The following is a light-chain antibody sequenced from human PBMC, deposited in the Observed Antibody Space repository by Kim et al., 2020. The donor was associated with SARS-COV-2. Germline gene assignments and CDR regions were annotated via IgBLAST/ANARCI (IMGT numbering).Light chain of an antibody. J-gene: IGLJ2*01. CDR3: GTWDSSLSAVV. CDR1: SSNIGNNY. CDR2: DNN. Sequence: GQKVTISCSVSSSNIGNNYVSWYQQHPGTAPKLLIYDNNKRPSGIPDRFSGSKSGTSATLGITGLQTGDEADYYCGTWDSSLSAVVFGGGTQLTVL. V-gene: IGLV1-51*01.